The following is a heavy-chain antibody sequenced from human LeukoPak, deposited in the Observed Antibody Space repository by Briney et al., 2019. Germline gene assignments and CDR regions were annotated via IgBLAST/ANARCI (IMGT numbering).Heavy chain of an antibody. CDR3: ARRCSGNTCHSAGVVY. CDR1: GGSFSGYY. Sequence: PSETLSLTCAAYGGSFSGYYWSWIRQPPGKGLEWIGSVHYSGSTYYSLSLKSRATISVDTSKKQFSLKLSFVTAADTAVYYCARRCSGNTCHSAGVVYWGQGTLVTVSS. D-gene: IGHD2-15*01. J-gene: IGHJ4*02. V-gene: IGHV4-34*01. CDR2: VHYSGST.